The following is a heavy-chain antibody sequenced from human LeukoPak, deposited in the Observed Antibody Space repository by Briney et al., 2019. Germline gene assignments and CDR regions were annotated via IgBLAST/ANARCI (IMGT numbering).Heavy chain of an antibody. Sequence: GGSLRLSCTASGFTFSIYRMNWVRQAPGKGREWVSSISSSSSYIYYADSVKGRFTISRDNAKNSLYLQMNSLRAEDTAVYYCARDLYHFDTSGYLYWGQGTRVTVSS. CDR3: ARDLYHFDTSGYLY. CDR1: GFTFSIYR. J-gene: IGHJ4*02. CDR2: ISSSSSYI. V-gene: IGHV3-21*06. D-gene: IGHD3-22*01.